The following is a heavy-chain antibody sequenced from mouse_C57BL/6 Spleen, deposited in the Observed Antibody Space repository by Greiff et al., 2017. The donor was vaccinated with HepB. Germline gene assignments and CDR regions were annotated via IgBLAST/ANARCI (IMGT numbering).Heavy chain of an antibody. CDR3: ARSGDYEDAMDY. J-gene: IGHJ4*01. CDR1: GYSFTGYY. V-gene: IGHV1-42*01. D-gene: IGHD2-4*01. Sequence: EVQLQQSGPELVKPGASVKISCKASGYSFTGYYMNWVKQSPEKSLEWIGEINPSTGGTTYNQKFKAKATLTVDKSSSTAYMQLKSLTSEDSAVYYCARSGDYEDAMDYWGQGTSVTVSS. CDR2: INPSTGGT.